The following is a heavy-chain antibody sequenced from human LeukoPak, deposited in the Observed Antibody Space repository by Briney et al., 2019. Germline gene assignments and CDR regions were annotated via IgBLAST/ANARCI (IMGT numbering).Heavy chain of an antibody. V-gene: IGHV1-46*01. CDR2: INPSGGST. CDR1: GYTFTSYY. J-gene: IGHJ6*02. CDR3: ASSPSHYGMDV. Sequence: ASVKVSCKASGYTFTSYYMHWVRQAPGQGLEWMGIINPSGGSTSYAQKFQGRVTMTRDTSTSTVYMELSSLRSDDTAVYYCASSPSHYGMDVWGQGTTVTVSS.